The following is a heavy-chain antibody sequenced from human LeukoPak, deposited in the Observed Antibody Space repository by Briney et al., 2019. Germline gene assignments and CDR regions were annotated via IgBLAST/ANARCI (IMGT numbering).Heavy chain of an antibody. CDR2: ISADNGNT. V-gene: IGHV1-18*01. CDR1: GYTFTTYG. J-gene: IGHJ4*02. Sequence: ASVKVSCKASGYTFTTYGISWVRQAPGEGLEWMGWISADNGNTNYPQKFQGRVTMTTDTSTSTAYMELRSLRSDDTAVYYCARDWYYDFWSGRGDPYFDYWGQGTLVTVSS. CDR3: ARDWYYDFWSGRGDPYFDY. D-gene: IGHD3-3*01.